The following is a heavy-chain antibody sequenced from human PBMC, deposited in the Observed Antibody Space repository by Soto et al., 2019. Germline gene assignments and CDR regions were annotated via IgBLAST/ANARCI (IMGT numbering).Heavy chain of an antibody. Sequence: VQLSESGGGLVQPGGSLRLSCAASGFPFTSNAMSGVLQALGKGLEWVTTFLESGGTTHYADTVKGRFTMPRDTSKNMLYLQKDSLRAEDRDIYYCAKDSHWAIISPTHDYWGQGTLVTVSS. J-gene: IGHJ4*02. CDR3: AKDSHWAIISPTHDY. V-gene: IGHV3-23*01. CDR2: FLESGGTT. D-gene: IGHD2-2*01. CDR1: GFPFTSNA.